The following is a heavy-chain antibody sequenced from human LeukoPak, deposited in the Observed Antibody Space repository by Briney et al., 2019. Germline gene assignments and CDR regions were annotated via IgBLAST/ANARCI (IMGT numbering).Heavy chain of an antibody. CDR1: GYSFTSYW. J-gene: IGHJ4*02. V-gene: IGHV5-51*01. Sequence: GESLKISCKGSGYSFTSYWIGWVRQMPGRGLEWMGITYPGDSDTRYSPSFQGQVTISADKSISTAYLQWSSLKASDTAMYYCARRYCSSTSCVDYWGQGTLVTVSS. D-gene: IGHD2-2*01. CDR2: TYPGDSDT. CDR3: ARRYCSSTSCVDY.